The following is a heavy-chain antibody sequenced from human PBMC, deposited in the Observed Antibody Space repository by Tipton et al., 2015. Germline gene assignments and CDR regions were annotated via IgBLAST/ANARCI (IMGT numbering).Heavy chain of an antibody. J-gene: IGHJ4*02. CDR3: ASGGILGYFDY. CDR2: IYYSGST. Sequence: TLSLTCTVSGVSISSGGYYWSWIRQHPGKGLEWIAYIYYSGSTFYNPSLKSRVTISVDRSKNQFSLKLSSVTAADSAVYYCASGGILGYFDYWGQGTLITVSS. CDR1: GVSISSGGYY. V-gene: IGHV4-31*03. D-gene: IGHD3-16*01.